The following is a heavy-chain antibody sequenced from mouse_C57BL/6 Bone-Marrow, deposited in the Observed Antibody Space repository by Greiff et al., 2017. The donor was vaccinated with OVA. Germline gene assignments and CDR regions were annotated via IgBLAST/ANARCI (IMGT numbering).Heavy chain of an antibody. V-gene: IGHV1-26*01. J-gene: IGHJ2*01. CDR3: ATYSDYEIDY. D-gene: IGHD2-13*01. Sequence: EVQLQQSGPELVKPGASVKISCKASGYTFTDYYMNWVKQSHGKSLEWIGDINPNNGGTSYNQKFKGKATLTVDKSSSTAYMELRSLTSEDSAVYYCATYSDYEIDYWGQGTTLTVSS. CDR1: GYTFTDYY. CDR2: INPNNGGT.